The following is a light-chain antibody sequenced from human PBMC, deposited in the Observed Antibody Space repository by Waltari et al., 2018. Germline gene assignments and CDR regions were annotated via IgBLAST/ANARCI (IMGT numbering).Light chain of an antibody. V-gene: IGLV2-8*01. J-gene: IGLJ1*01. Sequence: QSALTQPPSASGSLGQSVTISCTGTSSDVGNYNYVSWYQQHPSRAPKLIIYDVNRRPSGVPDRFSGSKSGNTASLAVSGLQPEDEADYYCSSYAGSSYVFGTGTTVTVL. CDR2: DVN. CDR1: SSDVGNYNY. CDR3: SSYAGSSYV.